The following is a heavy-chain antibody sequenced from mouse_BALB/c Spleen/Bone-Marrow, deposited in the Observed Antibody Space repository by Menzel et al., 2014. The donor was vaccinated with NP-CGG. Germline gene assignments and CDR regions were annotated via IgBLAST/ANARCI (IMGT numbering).Heavy chain of an antibody. Sequence: DVKLVESGGGLVQPGGSRKLSCAASGLTFSSFGMHWVRQAPEKGLEWVAYISNGSSTIYYADTVKGRFTISRDNPKNPLFLQMTSLRSEDTAMYYCARKGAMITHYYAMDYWGQGTSVTVSS. CDR2: ISNGSSTI. V-gene: IGHV5-17*02. D-gene: IGHD2-4*01. CDR3: ARKGAMITHYYAMDY. CDR1: GLTFSSFG. J-gene: IGHJ4*01.